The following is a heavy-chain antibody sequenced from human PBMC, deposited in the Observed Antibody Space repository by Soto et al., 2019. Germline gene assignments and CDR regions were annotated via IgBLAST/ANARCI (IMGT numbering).Heavy chain of an antibody. CDR1: GGSISSGGYY. V-gene: IGHV4-31*03. Sequence: QVQLQESGPGLVKPSQTLSLTCTVSGGSISSGGYYWSWIRQHPGKGLEWIGYSYYSGSTYYNPSLKSRVTISVDTSKTQFALQLSSVTAADTAVYYCARGSNDYGDPDAFDIWGQGTMVTVSS. CDR2: SYYSGST. J-gene: IGHJ3*02. CDR3: ARGSNDYGDPDAFDI. D-gene: IGHD4-17*01.